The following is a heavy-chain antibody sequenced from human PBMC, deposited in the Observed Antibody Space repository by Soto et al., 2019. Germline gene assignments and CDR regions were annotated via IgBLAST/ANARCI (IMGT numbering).Heavy chain of an antibody. J-gene: IGHJ6*02. CDR3: ARDQRFLEWLSLYYYGMDV. V-gene: IGHV3-30-3*01. Sequence: GGSLRLSCAASGFTFSSYATHWVRQAPGKGLEWVAVISYDGSNKYYADSVKGRFTISRDNSKNTLYLQMNSLRAEDTAVYYCARDQRFLEWLSLYYYGMDVWGQGTTVTVSS. CDR1: GFTFSSYA. CDR2: ISYDGSNK. D-gene: IGHD3-3*01.